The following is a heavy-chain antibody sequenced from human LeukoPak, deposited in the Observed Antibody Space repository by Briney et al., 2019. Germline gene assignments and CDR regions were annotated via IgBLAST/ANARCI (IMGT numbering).Heavy chain of an antibody. Sequence: SETLSLTCTVSGGSVSSGSYYWSWIRQPPGKGLEWIGYIYYSGSTNYNPSLKSRVTISVDTSKNQFSLKLSSVTAADTAEYYCARWTPDIVVVVAATGVGYAFDIWGQGTMVTVSS. D-gene: IGHD2-15*01. V-gene: IGHV4-61*01. J-gene: IGHJ3*02. CDR2: IYYSGST. CDR3: ARWTPDIVVVVAATGVGYAFDI. CDR1: GGSVSSGSYY.